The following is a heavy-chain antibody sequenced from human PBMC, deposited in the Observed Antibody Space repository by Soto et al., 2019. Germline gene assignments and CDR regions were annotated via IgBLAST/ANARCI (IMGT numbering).Heavy chain of an antibody. D-gene: IGHD6-6*01. CDR1: GCSIISASYS. Sequence: PXETLSLTCHVSGCSIISASYSWNCILQSPGRGLEWIGLIYSSGSTYYTPSLKSRVSISVDTSNNQLYLKLTSVTAADTAVYFCAREDAARIERCFDVWGQGNMVTVSS. J-gene: IGHJ5*02. V-gene: IGHV4-31*03. CDR2: IYSSGST. CDR3: AREDAARIERCFDV.